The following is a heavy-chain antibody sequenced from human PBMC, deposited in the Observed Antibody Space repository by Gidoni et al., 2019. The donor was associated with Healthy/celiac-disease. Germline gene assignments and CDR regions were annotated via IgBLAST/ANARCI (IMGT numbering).Heavy chain of an antibody. J-gene: IGHJ2*01. CDR2: ISGSGGST. CDR3: AKDRLTPSIVVVPADHDWYFDL. Sequence: EVQLLESGGGLVQPGGSLRLSCAASGFTFSSYAMSWVRQAPGKGLEWVSAISGSGGSTYYADSVKGRFTISRDNSKNTLYLQMNSLRAEDTAVYYCAKDRLTPSIVVVPADHDWYFDLWGRGTLVTVSS. D-gene: IGHD2-2*01. CDR1: GFTFSSYA. V-gene: IGHV3-23*01.